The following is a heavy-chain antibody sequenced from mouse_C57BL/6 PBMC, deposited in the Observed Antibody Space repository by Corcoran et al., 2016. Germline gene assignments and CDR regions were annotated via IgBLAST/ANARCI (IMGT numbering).Heavy chain of an antibody. D-gene: IGHD2-1*01. CDR2: INTYSGVP. V-gene: IGHV9-3*01. Sequence: QIQLVQSGPELKKPGETVKISCKASGYNFTTYGMSWVKQAPGKGLKWMGWINTYSGVPTYADDFKGRFAFSLETSDSTAYLKINNLKKEDTATYFCARFLGNYFYAMDYWGQGTSVTVSS. J-gene: IGHJ4*01. CDR3: ARFLGNYFYAMDY. CDR1: GYNFTTYG.